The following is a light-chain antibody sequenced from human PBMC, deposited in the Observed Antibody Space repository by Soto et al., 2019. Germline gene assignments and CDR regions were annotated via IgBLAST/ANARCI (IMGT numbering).Light chain of an antibody. CDR3: QQYNNWPRT. V-gene: IGKV3-15*01. Sequence: EIVLTPSPGTLSLSPVERATLSCTASQSINSNLAWYQQRPGQAPRLLIYGASTRATGIPARFSGSGSGTEFTLTISSLQSEDFAVYYCQQYNNWPRTFGQGTKVDIK. CDR2: GAS. J-gene: IGKJ1*01. CDR1: QSINSN.